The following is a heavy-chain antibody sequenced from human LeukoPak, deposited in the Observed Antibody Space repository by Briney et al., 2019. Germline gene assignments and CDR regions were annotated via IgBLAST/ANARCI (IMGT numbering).Heavy chain of an antibody. CDR3: ARDSGLGPMDV. J-gene: IGHJ6*03. CDR2: IGTAGDT. D-gene: IGHD1-26*01. CDR1: GFTFSSYD. V-gene: IGHV3-13*01. Sequence: PGGSQRLSCAASGFTFSSYDMHWVRQATGKGLEWVSAIGTAGDTYYPGSVKGRFTISRENAKNSLYLQMNSLRAGDTAVYYCARDSGLGPMDVWGKGTTVTVSS.